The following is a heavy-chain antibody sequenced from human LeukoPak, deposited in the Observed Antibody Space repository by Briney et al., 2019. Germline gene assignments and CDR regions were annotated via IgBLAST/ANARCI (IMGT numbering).Heavy chain of an antibody. J-gene: IGHJ3*02. D-gene: IGHD3-22*01. V-gene: IGHV3-23*01. CDR1: GFTFSSYA. CDR2: ISGSGGST. CDR3: AKVAMIVVVIIPDAFDI. Sequence: GGSLRLSCAASGFTFSSYAMTWVRQAPGKGLEWVSGISGSGGSTYYGDSVKGRFTISRDNSKNTLYLQMNSLRAEDTAVYYCAKVAMIVVVIIPDAFDIWGQGTMVTVSS.